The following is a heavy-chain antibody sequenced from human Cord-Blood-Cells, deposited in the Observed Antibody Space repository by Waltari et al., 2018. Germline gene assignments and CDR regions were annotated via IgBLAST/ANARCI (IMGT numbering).Heavy chain of an antibody. D-gene: IGHD3-22*01. J-gene: IGHJ5*02. V-gene: IGHV1-69*01. CDR3: APTYYYDSSGYYWFDP. CDR2: IIPIFGTA. Sequence: PGQGLEWMGGIIPIFGTANYAQKFQGRVTITADESTSTAYMELSSLRSEDTAVYYCAPTYYYDSSGYYWFDPWGQGTLVTVSS.